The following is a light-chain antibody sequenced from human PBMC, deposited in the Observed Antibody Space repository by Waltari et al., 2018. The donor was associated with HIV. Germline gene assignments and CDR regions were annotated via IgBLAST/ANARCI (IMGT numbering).Light chain of an antibody. Sequence: QSALTQPPSASGSPGQSVTISCTGTSSDIGGYNYVSWYQQHPGKAPKLLMYEVTKRPSGVPDRFSGSKSGNTASLTVSGLQPEDEADYYCGSYTDTNNHYVFGTGTKVT. V-gene: IGLV2-8*01. CDR1: SSDIGGYNY. CDR2: EVT. J-gene: IGLJ1*01. CDR3: GSYTDTNNHYV.